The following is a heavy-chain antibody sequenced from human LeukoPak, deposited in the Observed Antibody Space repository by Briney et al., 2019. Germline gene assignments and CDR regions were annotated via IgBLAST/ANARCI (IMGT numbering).Heavy chain of an antibody. J-gene: IGHJ6*03. CDR3: ANGGTPDYYYYYMDV. CDR1: GFTFSSYA. D-gene: IGHD1-7*01. Sequence: GGSLRLSCAASGFTFSSYAMSWVRQAPGKGLEWVSAISGSGGSTYYADSVKGRFTISRDNSKNTLYLQMNSLRAEDTAVYYCANGGTPDYYYYYMDVWGKGATVTVSS. V-gene: IGHV3-23*01. CDR2: ISGSGGST.